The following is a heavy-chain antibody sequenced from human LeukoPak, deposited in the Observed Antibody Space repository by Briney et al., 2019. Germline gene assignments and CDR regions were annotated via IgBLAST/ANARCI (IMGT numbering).Heavy chain of an antibody. CDR3: VRGRIWCSSTSCYTGPNDY. CDR2: INPNSGGT. V-gene: IGHV1-2*02. CDR1: GYTFTGYY. D-gene: IGHD2-2*02. Sequence: GASVKVSCKASGYTFTGYYMHWVRQAPGQGLEWMGWINPNSGGTNYAQKFQGRVTMTRDTSISTAYMELSRLRSDDTAVYYCVRGRIWCSSTSCYTGPNDYWGQGTLVTVSS. J-gene: IGHJ4*02.